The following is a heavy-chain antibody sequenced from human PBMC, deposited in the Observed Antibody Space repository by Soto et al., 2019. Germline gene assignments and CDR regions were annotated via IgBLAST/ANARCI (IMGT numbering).Heavy chain of an antibody. CDR2: IYSGGST. CDR1: GFIVSRSH. CDR3: ASAGGYRYGYWAKEYYYYGMDV. Sequence: PGGSLRLSCVVSGFIVSRSHMMWVRQAPGKGLEGVSVIYSGGSTYYADSVKGRFTISRDNSKNTLYLQMNSLRAEDTAVYYCASAGGYRYGYWAKEYYYYGMDVWGQGTTVTVSS. V-gene: IGHV3-53*01. J-gene: IGHJ6*02. D-gene: IGHD5-18*01.